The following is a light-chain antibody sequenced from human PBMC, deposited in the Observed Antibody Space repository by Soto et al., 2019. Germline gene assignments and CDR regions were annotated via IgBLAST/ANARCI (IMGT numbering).Light chain of an antibody. CDR1: RSNIGAGYD. V-gene: IGLV1-40*01. J-gene: IGLJ2*01. CDR2: DNS. CDR3: HSYDVSLRGPA. Sequence: QSVLTQPPSLFGAPGQRVTISCTGSRSNIGAGYDVHWYQHLPGTAPKVLIFDNSNRPSGVPDRFSGSKSGTSASLAITGLQAEDEAVYYCHSYDVSLRGPAFGGGTKVTVL.